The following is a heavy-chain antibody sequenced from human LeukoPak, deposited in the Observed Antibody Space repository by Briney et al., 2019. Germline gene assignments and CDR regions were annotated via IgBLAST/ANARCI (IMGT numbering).Heavy chain of an antibody. J-gene: IGHJ6*02. Sequence: SETLSLTCAVYGGSFSGYYWSWIRQPQGKGLEWIGEINHSGSTNYNPSLKSRVTISVDTSKNQFSLKLSSVTAADTAVYYCARGVYCSSTSCYRGYYYYGMDVWGQGTTVTVSS. V-gene: IGHV4-34*01. CDR2: INHSGST. CDR1: GGSFSGYY. D-gene: IGHD2-2*01. CDR3: ARGVYCSSTSCYRGYYYYGMDV.